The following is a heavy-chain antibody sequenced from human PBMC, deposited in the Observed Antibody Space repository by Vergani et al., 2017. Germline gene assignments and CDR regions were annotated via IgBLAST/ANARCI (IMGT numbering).Heavy chain of an antibody. CDR2: IRPYTGHT. V-gene: IGHV1-18*01. Sequence: QVQLVQSGAELKKPGASVSVSCKGSSHTFQTYGISWVRQAPGKGLEWMAWIRPYTGHTNYAQKFQDRVTMTADTSTNTAYMELRSLRSADTAVYFCARVAPSNSEVTTTAFDVWGQGTMVTVSS. J-gene: IGHJ3*01. CDR3: ARVAPSNSEVTTTAFDV. CDR1: SHTFQTYG. D-gene: IGHD2-15*01.